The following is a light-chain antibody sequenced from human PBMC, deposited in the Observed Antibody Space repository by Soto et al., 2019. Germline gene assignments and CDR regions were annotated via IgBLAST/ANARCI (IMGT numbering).Light chain of an antibody. CDR2: DDT. V-gene: IGLV1-51*01. J-gene: IGLJ2*01. CDR1: TSNIGNNF. CDR3: GTWDSRLGIVV. Sequence: QSVLTQPPSVSAAPGQKVTVSCSGGTSNIGNNFVSWYQQLPGTAPKLLIYDDTKRPSGTPDRFSGSKSATSATLGTTGLQTGDEADYYCGTWDSRLGIVVFGGGTKLTVL.